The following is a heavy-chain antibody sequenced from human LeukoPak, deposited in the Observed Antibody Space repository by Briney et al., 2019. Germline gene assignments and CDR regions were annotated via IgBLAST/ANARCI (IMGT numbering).Heavy chain of an antibody. CDR3: SNSYCGGDCYSGGYFDY. CDR1: GFTFGDYG. J-gene: IGHJ4*02. Sequence: GGSLRLSCTGSGFTFGDYGMSCVRQAPGKGLEWVGFIRSKAYGGTTEYAASVKGRFTISRDDSKSIAYLQMNGLKTEDTAVYYCSNSYCGGDCYSGGYFDYWGQGTLVTVSS. V-gene: IGHV3-49*04. D-gene: IGHD2-21*02. CDR2: IRSKAYGGTT.